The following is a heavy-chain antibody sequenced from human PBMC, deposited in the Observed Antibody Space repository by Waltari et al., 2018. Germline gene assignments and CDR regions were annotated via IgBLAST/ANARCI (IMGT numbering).Heavy chain of an antibody. J-gene: IGHJ4*02. CDR1: GDYLSDDH. V-gene: IGHV4-59*08. Sequence: VQLQESGAGLLKPTEPLSLTCTVSGDYLSDDHCSRVRPAPGKGLEWFAYLRNTGGTKCTPALDSRVTVSVDTSKKQFSRRLTSVTAADTAVYYCARLPTKYYDSLGWGFFDQWGQGILVTVSS. D-gene: IGHD3-22*01. CDR2: LRNTGGT. CDR3: ARLPTKYYDSLGWGFFDQ.